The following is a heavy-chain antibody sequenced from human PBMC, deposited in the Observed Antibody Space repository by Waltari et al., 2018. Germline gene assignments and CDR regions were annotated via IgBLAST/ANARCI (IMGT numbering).Heavy chain of an antibody. Sequence: EVQLVESGGGLVQSGGSLRLSCTGSGFTFSRYWVTWVRQAPGKGLEWVANIKQDGSEKYYVDSVKGRFTISRDNAKNSLYLQMNSLRAEDTAVYYCARDPMAYSYVPWYFDYWGQGALVTVSS. D-gene: IGHD5-18*01. CDR1: GFTFSRYW. CDR3: ARDPMAYSYVPWYFDY. J-gene: IGHJ4*02. V-gene: IGHV3-7*01. CDR2: IKQDGSEK.